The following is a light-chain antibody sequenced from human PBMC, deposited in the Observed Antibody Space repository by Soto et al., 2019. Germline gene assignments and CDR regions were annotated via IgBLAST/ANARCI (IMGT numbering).Light chain of an antibody. CDR2: AAT. J-gene: IGKJ4*01. Sequence: DIQMTQSPSTLSASVGDRATITCRASQSIISWLAWYQQKPGKAPKLLIYAATILQSGVPSRFSGSESGTDFSLTISSLQPEDFATYFCQQSSDFPLTFGGGTKVDIK. CDR1: QSIISW. CDR3: QQSSDFPLT. V-gene: IGKV1-12*01.